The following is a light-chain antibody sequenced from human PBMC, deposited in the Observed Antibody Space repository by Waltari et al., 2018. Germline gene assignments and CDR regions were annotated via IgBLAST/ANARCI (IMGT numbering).Light chain of an antibody. CDR3: CSYAGSSSPRL. CDR2: EAT. V-gene: IGLV2-23*01. CDR1: SSDVGNFNL. J-gene: IGLJ3*02. Sequence: QSALTQPASVSGSPGQSITISCTGSSSDVGNFNLVSRYQLHPGKAPKLLIFEATKRPSGISYHFSGSKSGNTASLTISGLQAEDEADYFCCSYAGSSSPRLFGGGTKLSVL.